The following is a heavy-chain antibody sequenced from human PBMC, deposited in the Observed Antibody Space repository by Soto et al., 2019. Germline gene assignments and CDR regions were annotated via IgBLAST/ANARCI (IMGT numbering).Heavy chain of an antibody. D-gene: IGHD3-3*01. CDR2: ISGSGGST. CDR1: WLTSINLA. Sequence: AAWLTSINLAVSRVLQAPRKGLDWVSAISGSGGSTYYADSVKGRFTISRDNSKNTLYLQMNSLRAEDTAVYYCAKGGLRFLEWLSGYYYMDVWGKGTTVTVSS. V-gene: IGHV3-23*01. J-gene: IGHJ6*03. CDR3: AKGGLRFLEWLSGYYYMDV.